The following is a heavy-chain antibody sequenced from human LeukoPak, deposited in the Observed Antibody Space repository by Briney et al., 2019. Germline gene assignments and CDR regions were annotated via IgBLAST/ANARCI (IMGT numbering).Heavy chain of an antibody. CDR1: GFTFSSYG. J-gene: IGHJ4*02. CDR3: AKEGGSSGWYADY. Sequence: GGSLRLSCAASGFTFSSYGMSWVRQAPGKGLEWVSAISGRGGSTYYADSVKGRFTISRDNSKSTLYLQMNSLRAEDTAVYYCAKEGGSSGWYADYWGQGTLVTVSS. V-gene: IGHV3-23*01. CDR2: ISGRGGST. D-gene: IGHD6-19*01.